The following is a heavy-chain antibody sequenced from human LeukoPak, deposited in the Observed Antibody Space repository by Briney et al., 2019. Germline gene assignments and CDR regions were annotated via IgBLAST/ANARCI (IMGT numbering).Heavy chain of an antibody. CDR3: ARDYYGSARNFDY. D-gene: IGHD3-10*01. J-gene: IGHJ4*02. Sequence: GGSLRLSCAASGFTFSSYGMHWVRQAPGKGLEWVAFIQYDGSNKYYADSVKGRFTISRDNSKNTLYLQMNSLRAEDTAVYYCARDYYGSARNFDYWGQGTLVTVSS. CDR1: GFTFSSYG. CDR2: IQYDGSNK. V-gene: IGHV3-30*02.